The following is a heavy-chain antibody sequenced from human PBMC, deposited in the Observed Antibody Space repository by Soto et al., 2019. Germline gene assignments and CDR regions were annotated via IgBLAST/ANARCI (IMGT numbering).Heavy chain of an antibody. CDR3: ARAGYYDSSGYYYYFDY. J-gene: IGHJ4*02. D-gene: IGHD3-22*01. Sequence: WGSLRLSCAASGFTFISYSINFGGHSPFKWLEWVSSISSSSSYIYYADSVKGRFTISRDNAKNSLYLQMNSLRAEDTAVYYCARAGYYDSSGYYYYFDYWGQGTLVTVSS. CDR2: ISSSSSYI. V-gene: IGHV3-21*01. CDR1: GFTFISYS.